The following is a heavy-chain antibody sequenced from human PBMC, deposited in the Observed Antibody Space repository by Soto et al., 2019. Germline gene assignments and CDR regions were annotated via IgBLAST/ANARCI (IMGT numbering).Heavy chain of an antibody. D-gene: IGHD3-9*01. CDR2: IKEDGSEK. J-gene: IGHJ4*02. Sequence: EVQLVESGGGLVKSGGSLRLSCEASGFSFITYWMNWVRQAPGKGLEWLASIKEDGSEKQYVDSVKGRFTISRANEMTSLYLQMNSLSEVDTAVYYCVRAISGSFALWGQGTVVIVSS. V-gene: IGHV3-7*04. CDR3: VRAISGSFAL. CDR1: GFSFITYW.